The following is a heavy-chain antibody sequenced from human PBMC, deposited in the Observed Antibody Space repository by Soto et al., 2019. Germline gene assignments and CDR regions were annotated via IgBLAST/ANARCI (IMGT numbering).Heavy chain of an antibody. Sequence: SETLSLTCTVSGGSISSYYWSWIRQPPGKGLEWIGYIYYSGSTNYNPSLKSRVTISVDTSKNQFSLKLISVTAADTAVYYCARDPSPSPGVRRSEFLVADYWGQGTLVTVSS. J-gene: IGHJ4*02. CDR2: IYYSGST. D-gene: IGHD2-15*01. CDR1: GGSISSYY. CDR3: ARDPSPSPGVRRSEFLVADY. V-gene: IGHV4-59*12.